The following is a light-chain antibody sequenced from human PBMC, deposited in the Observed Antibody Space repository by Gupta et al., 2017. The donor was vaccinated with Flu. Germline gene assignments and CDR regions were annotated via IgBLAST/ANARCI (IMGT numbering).Light chain of an antibody. CDR1: QSISSY. Sequence: DIQMTQSPSSLSASVGDRVTITCRASQSISSYLNWYQQKPGKAPKLLIYAASSLQSGVPSRFSGSGSGTDFTLTISCLQPEDFATYYCQQNYSTPLTFGQGTRVEIK. CDR2: AAS. CDR3: QQNYSTPLT. J-gene: IGKJ5*01. V-gene: IGKV1-39*01.